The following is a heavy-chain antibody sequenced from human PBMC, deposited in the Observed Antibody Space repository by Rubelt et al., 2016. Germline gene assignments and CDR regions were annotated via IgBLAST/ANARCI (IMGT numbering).Heavy chain of an antibody. Sequence: SRVTISVDTSKNQFSLKLSSVTAADTAVYYCARGQYSSGWISRGGEYFQHWGQGTLVTVSS. D-gene: IGHD6-19*01. V-gene: IGHV4-30-2*04. CDR3: ARGQYSSGWISRGGEYFQH. J-gene: IGHJ1*01.